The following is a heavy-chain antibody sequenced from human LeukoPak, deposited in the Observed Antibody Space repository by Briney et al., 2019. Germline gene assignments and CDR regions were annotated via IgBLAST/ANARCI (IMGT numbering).Heavy chain of an antibody. CDR2: ISYDGSNK. Sequence: GGSLRLSCAASGFTFSSYAMRWVRQAPGKGLEWVAVISYDGSNKYYADSVKGRFTISRDNSKSTLYLQMNSLRAEDTAVYYCARDRDGYNSIDYWGQGTLVTVSS. D-gene: IGHD5-24*01. CDR3: ARDRDGYNSIDY. V-gene: IGHV3-30-3*01. J-gene: IGHJ4*02. CDR1: GFTFSSYA.